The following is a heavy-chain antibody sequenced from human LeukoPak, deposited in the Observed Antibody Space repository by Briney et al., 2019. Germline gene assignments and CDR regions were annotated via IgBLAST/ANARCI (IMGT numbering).Heavy chain of an antibody. V-gene: IGHV4-38-2*01. J-gene: IGHJ3*02. D-gene: IGHD3-16*02. Sequence: PSETVSLTCDVSGSSVNSDQYWGWMRHSPGAGLEWIGCVHQTGSPYYNPSLGSRVSLSIDSTKNSFSLRLTSVAAADTAVYYCAMLRLGELSLLANAYDIWGQGTMVIVSS. CDR2: VHQTGSP. CDR3: AMLRLGELSLLANAYDI. CDR1: GSSVNSDQY.